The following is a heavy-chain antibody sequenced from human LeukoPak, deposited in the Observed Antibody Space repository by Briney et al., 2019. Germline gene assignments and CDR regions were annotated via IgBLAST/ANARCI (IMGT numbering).Heavy chain of an antibody. Sequence: ASVKVSCKASGYTFTSYDINWVRQATGQGLEWMGWMNPNSGNTGYAQKFQGRVTITRNTSISTAYMELCSLRSEDTAVYYCARGRRSSSAPVDYWGQGTLVTVSS. J-gene: IGHJ4*02. CDR1: GYTFTSYD. CDR3: ARGRRSSSAPVDY. CDR2: MNPNSGNT. D-gene: IGHD6-6*01. V-gene: IGHV1-8*03.